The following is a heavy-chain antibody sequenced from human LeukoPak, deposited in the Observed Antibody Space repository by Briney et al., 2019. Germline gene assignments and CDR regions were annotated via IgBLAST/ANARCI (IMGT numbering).Heavy chain of an antibody. V-gene: IGHV3-7*01. Sequence: LSLTCAVSGGSISSGSYSWSWIRQPPGKGLEWVANIKKDGTEKYYVDSVKGRFTISRDNAKTSLYLQMNSLRAEDTAVYYCARHLSGVTGYTYGRGIDYWGQGTLVTVSS. CDR2: IKKDGTEK. CDR3: ARHLSGVTGYTYGRGIDY. D-gene: IGHD5-18*01. CDR1: GGSISSGSYS. J-gene: IGHJ4*02.